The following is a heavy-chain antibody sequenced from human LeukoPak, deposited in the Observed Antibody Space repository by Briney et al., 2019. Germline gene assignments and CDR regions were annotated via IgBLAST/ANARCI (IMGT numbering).Heavy chain of an antibody. J-gene: IGHJ4*02. CDR3: TRDNSSSWYEEGYYFDY. V-gene: IGHV3-49*01. CDR2: IRSKAYGGTT. CDR1: GFTFGDYA. Sequence: GGSLRLSCTASGFTFGDYAMSWFRQAPGKGLEWVGFIRSKAYGGTTEYAASVKGRFTISRDGSKSIAYLQMNSLKTEDTAVYYCTRDNSSSWYEEGYYFDYWGQGTLVTVSS. D-gene: IGHD6-13*01.